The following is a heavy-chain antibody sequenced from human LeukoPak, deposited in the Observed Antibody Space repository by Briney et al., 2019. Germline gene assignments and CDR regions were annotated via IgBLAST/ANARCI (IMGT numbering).Heavy chain of an antibody. CDR1: GYSFSNYW. CDR3: ARQYGRPFDY. D-gene: IGHD4-17*01. Sequence: GESLKISCKGSGYSFSNYWIGWVRQMPGKGLEWMGIIYPGDSDARYSPSFQGQVTISVDESINTAYLQWSSLEASDTAMYYCARQYGRPFDYWGQGTLVTVSS. CDR2: IYPGDSDA. J-gene: IGHJ4*02. V-gene: IGHV5-51*01.